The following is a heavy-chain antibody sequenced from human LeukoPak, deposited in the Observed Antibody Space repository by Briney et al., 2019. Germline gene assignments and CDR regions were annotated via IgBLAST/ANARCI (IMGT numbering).Heavy chain of an antibody. CDR2: INHSGST. V-gene: IGHV4-34*01. Sequence: SETLSLTCAVYGGSFSGYYWSWIRQPPGKGLEWIGEINHSGSTNYNPSLTSRVTISVDTSNNQFSLKLSSVTAADTAVYYCARGPIGSYYYYGMDVWGQGTTVAVSS. CDR3: ARGPIGSYYYYGMDV. J-gene: IGHJ6*02. D-gene: IGHD3-10*01. CDR1: GGSFSGYY.